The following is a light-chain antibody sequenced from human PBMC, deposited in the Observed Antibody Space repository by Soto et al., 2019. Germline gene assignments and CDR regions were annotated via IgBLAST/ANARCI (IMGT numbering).Light chain of an antibody. CDR3: SSYTSSSTLYV. CDR2: GGT. V-gene: IGLV1-40*01. J-gene: IGLJ1*01. Sequence: QSVLTQPPSVSGAPGQRVSISCTGSSTNIGAGYGVHWYQQRPGTAPKLLIVGGTIRPSGVSNRFSGSKSGNTASLTISGLQAEDEADYYCSSYTSSSTLYVFGTGTKVTVL. CDR1: STNIGAGYG.